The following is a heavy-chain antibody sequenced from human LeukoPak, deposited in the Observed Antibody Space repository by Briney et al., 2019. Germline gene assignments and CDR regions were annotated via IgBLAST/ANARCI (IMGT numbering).Heavy chain of an antibody. Sequence: GGSLRLSCAASGFTFSSYSMNWVRQAQGKGLEWVSFISSSSSYIYYADSVRGRFTISRDNAKNSLYLQMNSLRAEDTAVYYCARGEWSSSPFDYWGQGTLVTVSS. CDR1: GFTFSSYS. CDR3: ARGEWSSSPFDY. J-gene: IGHJ4*02. CDR2: ISSSSSYI. V-gene: IGHV3-21*01. D-gene: IGHD6-6*01.